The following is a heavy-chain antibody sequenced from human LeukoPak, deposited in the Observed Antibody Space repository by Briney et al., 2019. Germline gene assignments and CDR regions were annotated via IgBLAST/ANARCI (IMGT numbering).Heavy chain of an antibody. J-gene: IGHJ5*02. CDR3: ARQYTSTWYANWFDP. V-gene: IGHV5-51*01. CDR2: IYPGDPNT. CDR1: GYSFTSYW. Sequence: GESLMISCKGSGYSFTSYWIGWVRQMPGKGLEWMGIIYPGDPNTRYSPSFQGQVTISADKSISTAYLQWSSLKASDTAMYYCARQYTSTWYANWFDPWGQGTLVTVSS. D-gene: IGHD6-13*01.